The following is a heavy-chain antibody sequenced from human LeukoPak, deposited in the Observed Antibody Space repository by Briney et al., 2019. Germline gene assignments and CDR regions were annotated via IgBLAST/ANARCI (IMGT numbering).Heavy chain of an antibody. Sequence: KPGESLKISCKGSGYRFTNYWIGWVRQMPGKGLDWMGIIYPGDSDTRYSPSFRGQVTISADKSTSTAYLQWRSLWASDTAMYYCARGAIPAAVTGGADFDYWGQGSLVTVSS. D-gene: IGHD6-13*01. CDR3: ARGAIPAAVTGGADFDY. J-gene: IGHJ4*02. CDR2: IYPGDSDT. V-gene: IGHV5-51*01. CDR1: GYRFTNYW.